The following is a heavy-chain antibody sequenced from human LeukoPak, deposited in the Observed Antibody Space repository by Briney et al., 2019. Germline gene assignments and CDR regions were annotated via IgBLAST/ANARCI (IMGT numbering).Heavy chain of an antibody. CDR2: IYTTGST. J-gene: IGHJ4*02. CDR1: GGSISSGTYY. V-gene: IGHV4-61*02. Sequence: SQTLSLTCTVSGGSISSGTYYWTWIRQPAGKGLEWIGRIYTTGSTNHNPSLKSRVTMSTDTSKNQFSLKLSSVTAADTAVYYCARVTTGGYYNCWGQGTLVTVSS. CDR3: ARVTTGGYYNC. D-gene: IGHD3-22*01.